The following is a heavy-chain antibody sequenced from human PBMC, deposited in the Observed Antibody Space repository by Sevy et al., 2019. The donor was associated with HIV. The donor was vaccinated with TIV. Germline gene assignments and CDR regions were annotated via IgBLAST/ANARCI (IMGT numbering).Heavy chain of an antibody. J-gene: IGHJ3*02. CDR1: GFTFSNYA. CDR2: ITDSGGGT. V-gene: IGHV3-23*01. D-gene: IGHD2-2*01. CDR3: AKDVYCSSTSCSYSSDAFDI. Sequence: GGCLRLSCAASGFTFSNYAMNWVRQVPGKGLEWVSGITDSGGGTFYADSVKGRFAISRDNSKNTLYLQMNGLRADDTAVYYCAKDVYCSSTSCSYSSDAFDIWGQGTMVTVSS.